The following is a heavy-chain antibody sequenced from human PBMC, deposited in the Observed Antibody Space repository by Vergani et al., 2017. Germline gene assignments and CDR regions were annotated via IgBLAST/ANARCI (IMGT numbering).Heavy chain of an antibody. Sequence: VQLVQSGAEVKKPGSSVKVSCKASGGTFSSYTISWVRQAPGQGLEWMGRIIPILGIANYAQKFQGRVTITADKSTSTAYMELSSLRSEDTAVYYCARERGAIVVVPAARSEAYYGMDVWGQGTTVTVSS. V-gene: IGHV1-69*08. J-gene: IGHJ6*02. CDR1: GGTFSSYT. CDR3: ARERGAIVVVPAARSEAYYGMDV. CDR2: IIPILGIA. D-gene: IGHD2-2*01.